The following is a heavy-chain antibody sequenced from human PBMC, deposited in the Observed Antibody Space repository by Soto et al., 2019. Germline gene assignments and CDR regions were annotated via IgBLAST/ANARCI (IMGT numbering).Heavy chain of an antibody. Sequence: QVRLVESGGGLVKPGGSLRLSCAASGLTFSDCYMNWIRQAPWKGLEWVSYISSSGSSINYADSVKGRFTISRDNAKNSLYLQMNSLRAEDTAMYYCARVRFGEWGYAMDVWGQGTTVTVSS. V-gene: IGHV3-11*01. D-gene: IGHD3-10*01. J-gene: IGHJ6*02. CDR1: GLTFSDCY. CDR2: ISSSGSSI. CDR3: ARVRFGEWGYAMDV.